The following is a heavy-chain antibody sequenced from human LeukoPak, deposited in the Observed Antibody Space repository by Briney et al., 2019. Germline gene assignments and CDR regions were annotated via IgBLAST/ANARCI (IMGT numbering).Heavy chain of an antibody. CDR2: IYYSGST. CDR3: ARDGDTAMDYYYGMDV. V-gene: IGHV4-59*01. Sequence: SETLSLTCTVSGGSISSYYWSWIRQPPGKGLEWIGYIYYSGSTNYNPSLKSRVTISVDTSKNQFSLKLSSVTAADTAVYYCARDGDTAMDYYYGMDVWGQGTTVTVSS. J-gene: IGHJ6*02. CDR1: GGSISSYY. D-gene: IGHD5-18*01.